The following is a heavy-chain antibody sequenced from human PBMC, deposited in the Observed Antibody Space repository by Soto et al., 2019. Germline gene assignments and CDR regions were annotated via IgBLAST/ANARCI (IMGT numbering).Heavy chain of an antibody. CDR2: ISYDGSNK. CDR1: GFTFSSYA. Sequence: GGSLRLSCAASGFTFSSYAMHWVRQAPGKGLERVAVISYDGSNKYYAYSVKGRFTISRDNSKNTQYLQMNSLRAEDTAVYYCARAGPLRYCSGGSCYSGAWGLDLEYWGQGTLDTVSS. V-gene: IGHV3-30-3*01. J-gene: IGHJ4*02. CDR3: ARAGPLRYCSGGSCYSGAWGLDLEY. D-gene: IGHD2-15*01.